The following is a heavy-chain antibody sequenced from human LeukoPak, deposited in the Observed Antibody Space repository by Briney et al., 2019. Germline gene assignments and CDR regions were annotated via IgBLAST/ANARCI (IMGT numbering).Heavy chain of an antibody. D-gene: IGHD2-2*02. CDR2: IIPILGIA. CDR1: GGTFSSYA. CDR3: AAGYCSSTSCYTGLYYFQH. V-gene: IGHV1-69*04. J-gene: IGHJ1*01. Sequence: SVKVSCKASGGTFSSYAISWVRQAPGQGLEWMGRIIPILGIANYAQKFQGRVTVTADKSTSTAYMELSSLRSEDTAVYYCAAGYCSSTSCYTGLYYFQHWGQGTLVTVSS.